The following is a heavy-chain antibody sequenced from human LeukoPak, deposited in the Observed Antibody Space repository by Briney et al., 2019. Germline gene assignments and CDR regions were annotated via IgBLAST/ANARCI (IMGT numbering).Heavy chain of an antibody. D-gene: IGHD6-13*01. Sequence: SETLSLTCNVSGGSISSGSYYRSWIRQPAGKGLEWIGRIYTSGTTNYNPSLKSRVTISVDTSKNQFSLKLKSVTAADTAVYYRARDMEYSSSHWSQGTVVTVSS. J-gene: IGHJ4*02. CDR2: IYTSGTT. CDR3: ARDMEYSSSH. CDR1: GGSISSGSYY. V-gene: IGHV4-61*02.